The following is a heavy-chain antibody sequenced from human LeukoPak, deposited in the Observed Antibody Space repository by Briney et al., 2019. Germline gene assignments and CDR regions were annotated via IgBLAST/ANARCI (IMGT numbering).Heavy chain of an antibody. D-gene: IGHD6-19*01. J-gene: IGHJ3*02. CDR2: INWNGGST. CDR3: ARSSYSSGFNDAFDI. V-gene: IGHV3-20*01. CDR1: GFTFDDYG. Sequence: GGSLRLSCAASGFTFDDYGMSWVRQAPGKALEWVAGINWNGGSTGYADSVKGRFTISRDNAKNSLYLQMNSLRAEDTALYHCARSSYSSGFNDAFDIWGQGTMVTVSS.